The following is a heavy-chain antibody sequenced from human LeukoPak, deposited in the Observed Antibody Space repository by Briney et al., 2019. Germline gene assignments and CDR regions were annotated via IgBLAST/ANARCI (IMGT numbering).Heavy chain of an antibody. CDR2: INPNSGGT. CDR1: GFTFTSSA. D-gene: IGHD1-1*01. CDR3: ARDQQTGYNWNDGSGLDY. V-gene: IGHV1-2*02. J-gene: IGHJ4*02. Sequence: ASVKVSCKASGFTFTSSAMQWVRQAPGQGLEWMGWINPNSGGTNYAQKFQGRVTMTRDTSISTAYMELSRLRSDDTAVYYCARDQQTGYNWNDGSGLDYWGQGTLVTVSS.